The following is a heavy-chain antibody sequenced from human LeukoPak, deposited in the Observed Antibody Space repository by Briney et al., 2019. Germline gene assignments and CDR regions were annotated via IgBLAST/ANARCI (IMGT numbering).Heavy chain of an antibody. V-gene: IGHV3-23*01. Sequence: QTGGSLRLSCAASGFTFSSYAMSWVRQAPGKGLEWVSAISGSGGSTYYADSVKGRLTISRDNSKNTLYLQMNSLRAEDTAVYYCAKDSTVVTPNYFDYWGQGTLVTVSS. CDR1: GFTFSSYA. D-gene: IGHD4-23*01. CDR3: AKDSTVVTPNYFDY. CDR2: ISGSGGST. J-gene: IGHJ4*02.